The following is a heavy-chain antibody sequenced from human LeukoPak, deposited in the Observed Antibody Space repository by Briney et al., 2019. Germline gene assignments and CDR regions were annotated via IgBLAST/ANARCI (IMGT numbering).Heavy chain of an antibody. V-gene: IGHV5-51*01. CDR1: GYSFTSYW. CDR3: ARRPRGLLWFGELPEGYYFDY. CDR2: IYPGDSDT. Sequence: GESLKISCKGSGYSFTSYWIGWVRQMPGKGLEWMGIIYPGDSDTRYSPSFQGQVTISADKSISTAYLQWSSLKASDTAMYYCARRPRGLLWFGELPEGYYFDYWGQGTLATVSS. J-gene: IGHJ4*02. D-gene: IGHD3-10*01.